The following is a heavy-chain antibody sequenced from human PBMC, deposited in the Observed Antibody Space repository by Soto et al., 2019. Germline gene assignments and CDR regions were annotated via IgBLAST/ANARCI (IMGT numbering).Heavy chain of an antibody. CDR2: ISGGGDET. CDR1: GFNFAGYT. Sequence: QPGGSLRLSCAGSGFNFAGYTMTWVRHRPTKGLEWVAAISGGGDETYYADSVKGRVTISRDNSKNMLYLQLNSLRDDDTAMYYCAKGRGDCSGNSCNLWGGFYVFYGTDVWGQGTTVTVSS. V-gene: IGHV3-23*01. D-gene: IGHD2-2*01. J-gene: IGHJ6*02. CDR3: AKGRGDCSGNSCNLWGGFYVFYGTDV.